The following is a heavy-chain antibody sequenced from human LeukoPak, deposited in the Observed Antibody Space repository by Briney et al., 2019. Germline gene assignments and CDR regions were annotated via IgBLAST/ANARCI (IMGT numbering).Heavy chain of an antibody. J-gene: IGHJ4*02. CDR2: IKEDGSHE. Sequence: PGGSLRLSCAASGFTFSSYWMNWARQAPGKGLEWVANIKEDGSHENYVDSVKGRFTVSRDNAKNSLYLQMTSLRAEDTAVYSCARDPKMIYRIVGTPGYFDYWGQGTLVTVSS. CDR1: GFTFSSYW. D-gene: IGHD1-26*01. V-gene: IGHV3-7*01. CDR3: ARDPKMIYRIVGTPGYFDY.